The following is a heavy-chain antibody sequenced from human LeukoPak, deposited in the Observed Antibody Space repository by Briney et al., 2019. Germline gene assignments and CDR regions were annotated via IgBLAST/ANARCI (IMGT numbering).Heavy chain of an antibody. Sequence: SGPTLANPTQTLTLTCTFSGFSLSTSGMCVTWIRQPPGKALEWLARIDWDDDKYYSTSLKTRLTISKDTSKNQVVLTMTNMDPVDTATYYCAWMRAYSNVYYFDYWGQGTLVTASS. CDR2: IDWDDDK. D-gene: IGHD4-11*01. CDR1: GFSLSTSGMC. V-gene: IGHV2-70*11. CDR3: AWMRAYSNVYYFDY. J-gene: IGHJ4*02.